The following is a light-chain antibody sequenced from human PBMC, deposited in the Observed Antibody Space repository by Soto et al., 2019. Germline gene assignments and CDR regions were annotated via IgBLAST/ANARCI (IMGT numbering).Light chain of an antibody. V-gene: IGLV1-40*01. J-gene: IGLJ2*01. Sequence: QSVLTQPPSVSGPPGQTVTISCTGSNSNVGGGYDVHWYQQLPGSAPKLLIYANNNRPSGVPDRFSGSKSGTSASLAITGLQAEDEADYYCQSYDPTLNVVFGGGTKLTVL. CDR1: NSNVGGGYD. CDR3: QSYDPTLNVV. CDR2: ANN.